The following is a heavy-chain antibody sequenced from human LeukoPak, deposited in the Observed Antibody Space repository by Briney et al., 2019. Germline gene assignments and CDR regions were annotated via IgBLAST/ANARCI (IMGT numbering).Heavy chain of an antibody. Sequence: PSQTLSLTCTVSGGSISSGGYYWSWIRQHPGKGLEWIGYIYYSGSTYYNPSLKSRVTISVDTSKNQFSLKLSSVTAADTAVYYCARGSGSYGETYFDYWGQGTLVTVSS. V-gene: IGHV4-31*03. J-gene: IGHJ4*02. D-gene: IGHD1-26*01. CDR2: IYYSGST. CDR1: GGSISSGGYY. CDR3: ARGSGSYGETYFDY.